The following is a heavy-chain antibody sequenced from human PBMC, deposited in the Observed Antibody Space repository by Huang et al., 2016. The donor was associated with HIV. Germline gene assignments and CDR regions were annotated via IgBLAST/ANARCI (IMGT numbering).Heavy chain of an antibody. D-gene: IGHD3-22*01. CDR2: NKPSDGST. V-gene: IGHV1-46*01. J-gene: IGHJ4*02. CDR1: GYAFTSYY. CDR3: ARDRDFYDSSGYWGFNYFDY. Sequence: QVQLVQSGAEVKKPGASVKVSCKASGYAFTSYYMHWVRQAPGQGLEWMGINKPSDGSTSYAQKFQGRVTTTRDTSTNTVFMELGSLGSEDTAVYYCARDRDFYDSSGYWGFNYFDYWGQGTLVTVSS.